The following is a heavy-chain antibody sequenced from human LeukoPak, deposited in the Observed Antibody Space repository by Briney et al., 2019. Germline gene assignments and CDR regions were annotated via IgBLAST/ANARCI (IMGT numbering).Heavy chain of an antibody. V-gene: IGHV1-69*13. Sequence: SVKVSCKASGGTFSSYAFSWVRQAPGQGLEWMGGIIPISGTTDYAQEFQGRVTITADESTSTAYMELSSLRSEDTAVYYCARFEPSYYYYMDVWGKGTTVTVSS. J-gene: IGHJ6*03. CDR2: IIPISGTT. D-gene: IGHD1-14*01. CDR3: ARFEPSYYYYMDV. CDR1: GGTFSSYA.